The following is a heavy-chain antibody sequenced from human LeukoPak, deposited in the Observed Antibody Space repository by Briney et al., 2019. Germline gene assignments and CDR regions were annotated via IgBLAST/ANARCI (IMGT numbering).Heavy chain of an antibody. CDR2: ISYDGSDK. V-gene: IGHV3-30-3*01. J-gene: IGHJ3*02. D-gene: IGHD5-18*01. CDR1: GFTFRTYA. Sequence: GRSLRLSCAASGFTFRTYAMHWVRQAPGKGLEWVAIISYDGSDKYYADSVKGRFTISRDNSKNTLYLQMNSLRAEDTAVYYCARERQLWLQGDAFDIWGQGTMVTVSS. CDR3: ARERQLWLQGDAFDI.